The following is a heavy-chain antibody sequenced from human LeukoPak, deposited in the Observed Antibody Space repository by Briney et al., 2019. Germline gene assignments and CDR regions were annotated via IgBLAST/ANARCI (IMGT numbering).Heavy chain of an antibody. J-gene: IGHJ4*02. CDR1: GFTFSSDI. D-gene: IGHD3-10*01. CDR3: ARGKIGSRENYFDY. Sequence: GGSLRLSSAVSGFTFSSDIMSCVPQAPGKGLGWVSYINSGSDTIYYADSVNGLFTISRDNAKNSLHLQMNSLRDEDTALYYCARGKIGSRENYFDYWGQGTLVTVSS. V-gene: IGHV3-48*02. CDR2: INSGSDTI.